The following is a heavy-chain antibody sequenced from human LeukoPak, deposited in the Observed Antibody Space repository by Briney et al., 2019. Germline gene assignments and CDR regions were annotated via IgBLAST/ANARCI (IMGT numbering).Heavy chain of an antibody. D-gene: IGHD2/OR15-2a*01. J-gene: IGHJ4*02. V-gene: IGHV3-74*01. CDR1: GFTFTNYW. CDR2: LPPDELDI. Sequence: GGSLRLSCAASGFTFTNYWMHWVRQAPGMGLVWVSRLPPDELDIIYADSVKGRFTISKDNAKNTVYLQMNSPRAEDTAVYYCVSFYETYWGRGTLVTVSS. CDR3: VSFYETY.